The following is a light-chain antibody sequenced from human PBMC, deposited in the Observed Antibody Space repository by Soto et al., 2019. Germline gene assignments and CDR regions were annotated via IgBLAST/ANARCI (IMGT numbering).Light chain of an antibody. J-gene: IGKJ1*01. CDR3: QKSNSAPRT. Sequence: GARVTITCRASQGISNYLAWWQQKPGKVPKLLIYAASTLQSGVPPRFSGSGSGTDFTLTISSLQPEDVATYYCQKSNSAPRTFGQGAKVEIK. CDR1: QGISNY. V-gene: IGKV1-27*01. CDR2: AAS.